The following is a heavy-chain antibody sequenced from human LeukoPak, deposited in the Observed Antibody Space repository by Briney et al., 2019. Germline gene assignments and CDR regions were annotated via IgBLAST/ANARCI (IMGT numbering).Heavy chain of an antibody. CDR2: ISSSSSTI. CDR1: GFTFSSYS. D-gene: IGHD3-22*01. CDR3: ARMPDSSGYYYVSFYYYYMDV. J-gene: IGHJ6*03. V-gene: IGHV3-48*01. Sequence: PGGSLRLSCAASGFTFSSYSMNWVRQAPGKGLEWVSYISSSSSTIYYADSVKGRFTISRDNAKNSLYLQMNSLRAEDTAVYYCARMPDSSGYYYVSFYYYYMDVWGKGTTVTVSS.